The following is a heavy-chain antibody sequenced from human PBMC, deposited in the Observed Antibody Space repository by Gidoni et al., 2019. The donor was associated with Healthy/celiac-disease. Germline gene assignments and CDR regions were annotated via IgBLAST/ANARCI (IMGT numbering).Heavy chain of an antibody. V-gene: IGHV4-30-2*01. CDR3: ARAQGFGESFDY. CDR2: IYHSGST. CDR1: GGSISRGGYS. Sequence: QLQLQESGSGLAKPSQTLSLTCVVSGGSISRGGYSWSWIRQPPGKGLEWIGYIYHSGSTYYNPSLKSRVTISVDRSKNQFSLKLSSVTAADTAVYYCARAQGFGESFDYWGQGTLVTVSS. D-gene: IGHD3-10*01. J-gene: IGHJ4*02.